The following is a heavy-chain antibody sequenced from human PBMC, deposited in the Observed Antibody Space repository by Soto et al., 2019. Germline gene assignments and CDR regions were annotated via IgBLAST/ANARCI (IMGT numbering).Heavy chain of an antibody. CDR2: IYYSGST. CDR1: GGSLTSSSYY. J-gene: IGHJ5*02. D-gene: IGHD1-26*01. V-gene: IGHV4-39*01. Sequence: PSETLSLTCTVSGGSLTSSSYYWGWIRQPPGKGLEWIGSIYYSGSTYYNPSLKSRVTMSVDTSKNQFSLKLSSVTAADTAVYYCATQEVGGSYVYTFDPWGQGTLVTVSS. CDR3: ATQEVGGSYVYTFDP.